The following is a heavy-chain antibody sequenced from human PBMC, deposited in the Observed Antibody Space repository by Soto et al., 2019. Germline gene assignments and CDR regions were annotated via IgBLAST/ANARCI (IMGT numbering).Heavy chain of an antibody. CDR3: ARVGGSSSWYYYYGMDV. Sequence: SETLSLTCTVSGGSISSSSYYWGWIRQPPGKGLEWIGSIYYSGSTYYNPSLKSRVTISVDTSKNQFSLKLSSVTAADTAVYYCARVGGSSSWYYYYGMDVWGQGTTVTVSS. CDR2: IYYSGST. CDR1: GGSISSSSYY. V-gene: IGHV4-39*07. J-gene: IGHJ6*02. D-gene: IGHD6-13*01.